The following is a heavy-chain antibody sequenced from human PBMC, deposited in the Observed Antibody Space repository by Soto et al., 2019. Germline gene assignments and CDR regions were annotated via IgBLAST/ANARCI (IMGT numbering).Heavy chain of an antibody. J-gene: IGHJ6*02. CDR3: ARDNDIVVVPAAIGYGMDV. V-gene: IGHV6-1*01. CDR2: TYYRSKWYN. D-gene: IGHD2-2*01. CDR1: GVSVSSNSAA. Sequence: SQTLSLTCAISGVSVSSNSAAWNWIRQSPSRGLEWLGRTYYRSKWYNDYAVSVKSRITINPDTSKNQFSLQLNSVTPEDTAVYYCARDNDIVVVPAAIGYGMDVWGQGTTVTVSS.